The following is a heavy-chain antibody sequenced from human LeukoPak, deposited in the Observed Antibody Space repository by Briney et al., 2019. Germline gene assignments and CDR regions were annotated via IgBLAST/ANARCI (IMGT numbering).Heavy chain of an antibody. V-gene: IGHV3-15*01. Sequence: GGSLRLSCAASGFTFSNAWMSWVRQAPGKGLEWVGRIKSKTDGGTTDYAAPVKGRFTISRDDSKNTLYLQMNSLKTEDTAVYYCKVTWRCYNWFDPWGQGTLVTVSS. CDR1: GFTFSNAW. J-gene: IGHJ5*02. D-gene: IGHD2-15*01. CDR2: IKSKTDGGTT. CDR3: KVTWRCYNWFDP.